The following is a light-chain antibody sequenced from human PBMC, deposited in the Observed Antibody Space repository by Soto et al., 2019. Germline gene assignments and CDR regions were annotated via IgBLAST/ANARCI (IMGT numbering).Light chain of an antibody. V-gene: IGKV1-5*01. J-gene: IGKJ1*01. Sequence: DIQMTQSPSTLSAPVGDRVTITCRASQSISSWLAWYQQKPGKAPKLLIYDASSLESGVPSRFSGSGSGTEFTLTISSLQPDDFATYYCQQYNSYSPWMFGQGTKVEIK. CDR2: DAS. CDR1: QSISSW. CDR3: QQYNSYSPWM.